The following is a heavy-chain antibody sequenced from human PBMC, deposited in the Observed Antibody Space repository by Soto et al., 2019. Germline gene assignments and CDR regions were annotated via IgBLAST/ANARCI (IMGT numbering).Heavy chain of an antibody. CDR3: ARDSGPAGGGACDI. V-gene: IGHV3-23*01. CDR2: VDVGGGST. D-gene: IGHD6-25*01. J-gene: IGHJ3*02. CDR1: GFTFSTHA. Sequence: EVQLLESGGGLVQPGGSLRLSCAASGFTFSTHAMIWVRQAPGKGLNWVSTVDVGGGSTYYTDSVKGRFTVSRDNSKNTVYLQLNTPRAEDTAIYFCARDSGPAGGGACDIWGQGTMVTVSS.